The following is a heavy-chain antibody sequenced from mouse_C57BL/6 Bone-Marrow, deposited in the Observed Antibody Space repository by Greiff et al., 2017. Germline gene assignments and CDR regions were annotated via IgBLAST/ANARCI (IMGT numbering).Heavy chain of an antibody. Sequence: LVESGAELVRPGTSVKVSCKASGYAFTNYLIEWVKQRPGQGLEWIGVINPGSGGTNYNEKFKGKATLTADKSSSTAYMQLTSRTAADSAVYFSARQLFFYDSRSGAMDDWGQGTSVTVSS. V-gene: IGHV1-54*01. CDR1: GYAFTNYL. CDR3: ARQLFFYDSRSGAMDD. CDR2: INPGSGGT. D-gene: IGHD2-12*01. J-gene: IGHJ4*01.